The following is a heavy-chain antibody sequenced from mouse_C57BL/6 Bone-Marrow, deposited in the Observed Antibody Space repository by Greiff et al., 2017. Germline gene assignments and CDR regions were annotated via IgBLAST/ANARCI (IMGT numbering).Heavy chain of an antibody. Sequence: DVHLVESGGDLVKPGGSLKLSCAASGFTFSSYGMSWVRQTPDKRLEWVATISSGGSYTYYPDSVKGRFTISRDNAKNTLYLQMSSRKSEDTAMYYCAREPTIVTTVFYGYFDVWGTGTTVTVSS. J-gene: IGHJ1*03. CDR2: ISSGGSYT. CDR3: AREPTIVTTVFYGYFDV. CDR1: GFTFSSYG. D-gene: IGHD2-5*01. V-gene: IGHV5-6*01.